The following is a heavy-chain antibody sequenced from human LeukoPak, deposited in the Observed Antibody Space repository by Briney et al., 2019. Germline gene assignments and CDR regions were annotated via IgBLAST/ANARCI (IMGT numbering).Heavy chain of an antibody. Sequence: SETLSLTCTVSGGSISSYYWSWIRQPPGKGLEWIGYIYYSGSTNYNPSLKSRVTISVDTSKNQFSLKLSSVTAADTAVYYCATSSGWYSHAFDIWGQGTMVTVSS. V-gene: IGHV4-59*01. CDR2: IYYSGST. J-gene: IGHJ3*02. CDR3: ATSSGWYSHAFDI. CDR1: GGSISSYY. D-gene: IGHD6-19*01.